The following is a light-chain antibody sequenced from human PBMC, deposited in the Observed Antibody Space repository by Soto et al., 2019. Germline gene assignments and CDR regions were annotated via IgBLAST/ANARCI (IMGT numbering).Light chain of an antibody. CDR2: EGS. CDR1: SSDVGSYNL. CDR3: ISYTGKSASYV. J-gene: IGLJ1*01. V-gene: IGLV2-14*02. Sequence: QSVLTQPASVSGSPGQSITISCTGTSSDVGSYNLVSWYQQHPGKVPKLIIYEGSKRPPGVSNRFSVSRSGNTASLTISGLQAEDEADYYCISYTGKSASYVFGTGTKVTLL.